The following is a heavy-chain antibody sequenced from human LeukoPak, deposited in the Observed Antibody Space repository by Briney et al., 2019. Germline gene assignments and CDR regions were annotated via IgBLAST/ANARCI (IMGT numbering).Heavy chain of an antibody. D-gene: IGHD2-15*01. Sequence: SVKVSCKASGGTFSSYAISWVRQAPGRGLEWMGGIIPIFGTANYAQKFQGRVTITADKSTSTAYMELSSLRSEDTAVYYCALVAATIPFDYWGQGTLVTVSS. CDR1: GGTFSSYA. V-gene: IGHV1-69*06. CDR2: IIPIFGTA. J-gene: IGHJ4*02. CDR3: ALVAATIPFDY.